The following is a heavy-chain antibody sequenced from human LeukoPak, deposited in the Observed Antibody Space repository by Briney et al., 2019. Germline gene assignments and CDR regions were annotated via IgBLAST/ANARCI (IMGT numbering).Heavy chain of an antibody. CDR2: IYYSGST. D-gene: IGHD7-27*01. CDR1: GGSISTGGYY. CDR3: ARDLGIGWFDP. V-gene: IGHV4-31*03. Sequence: SQTLSLTCTVSGGSISTGGYYWSWIRQHPGKGLEWIACIYYSGSTYYNPSLKSRITISVDTSKNQLSLKLSSVTAADTAVYYWARDLGIGWFDPWGQGTLVTVSS. J-gene: IGHJ5*02.